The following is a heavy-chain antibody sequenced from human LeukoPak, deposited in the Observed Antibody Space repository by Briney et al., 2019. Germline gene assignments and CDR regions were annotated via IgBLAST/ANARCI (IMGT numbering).Heavy chain of an antibody. J-gene: IGHJ4*02. CDR1: GGSISSSSYS. V-gene: IGHV4-39*07. D-gene: IGHD3-3*01. Sequence: PSETLSLTCTVSGGSISSSSYSWSWIRQPPGKGLEWIGEINHSGSTNYNPSLKSRVTISVDTSKNQFSLKLSSVTAADTAVYYCARGGFWSGFSFDYWGQGTLVTVSS. CDR3: ARGGFWSGFSFDY. CDR2: INHSGST.